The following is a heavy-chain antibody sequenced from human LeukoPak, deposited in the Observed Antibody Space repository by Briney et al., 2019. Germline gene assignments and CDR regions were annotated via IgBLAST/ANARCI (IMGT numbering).Heavy chain of an antibody. V-gene: IGHV1-2*06. CDR3: ARERVLFDSSGYRYYFDY. Sequence: ASVKVSCKASGYTFTGYYMHWVRQAPGQGLEWMGRINPNSGGTNYAQKFQGRVTMTRDTSISTAYMELSRLRSDDTAVYYCARERVLFDSSGYRYYFDYRGQGTLVTVSS. D-gene: IGHD3-22*01. CDR1: GYTFTGYY. J-gene: IGHJ4*02. CDR2: INPNSGGT.